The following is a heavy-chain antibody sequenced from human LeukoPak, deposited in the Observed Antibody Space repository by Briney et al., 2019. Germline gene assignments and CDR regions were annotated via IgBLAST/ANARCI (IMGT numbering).Heavy chain of an antibody. D-gene: IGHD3-3*01. CDR2: ISAYNGNT. Sequence: ASVKVSCKASGYTFTSYGISWVRQAPGQGLGWMGWISAYNGNTNYAQKLQGRVTMTTDTSTSTAYMELRSLRSDDTAVYYCARGAGDYDFWSGYYVYYYYYGMDVWGRGTTVTVSS. CDR3: ARGAGDYDFWSGYYVYYYYYGMDV. CDR1: GYTFTSYG. J-gene: IGHJ6*02. V-gene: IGHV1-18*01.